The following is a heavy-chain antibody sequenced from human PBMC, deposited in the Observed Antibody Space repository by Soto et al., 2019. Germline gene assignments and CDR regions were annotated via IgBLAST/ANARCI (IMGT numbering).Heavy chain of an antibody. V-gene: IGHV3-30-3*01. J-gene: IGHJ4*02. CDR2: ISYDGSNK. CDR1: GFTFSSYT. Sequence: GGSLRLSCAASGFTFSSYTMHWVRQAPGKGLEWVAVISYDGSNKYYADSVKGRFTISRDTSKNTLYLQMNSLRAEDTAVYYWGGDHSYVYCIDGSCSFDYWGKGTLVTVSS. CDR3: GGDHSYVYCIDGSCSFDY. D-gene: IGHD2-15*01.